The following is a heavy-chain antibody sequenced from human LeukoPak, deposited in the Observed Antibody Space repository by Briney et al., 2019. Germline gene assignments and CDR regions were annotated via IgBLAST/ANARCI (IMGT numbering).Heavy chain of an antibody. V-gene: IGHV1-2*02. CDR2: VNSNIGDT. Sequence: GASVKVSCKASGYSFTGYYIHWVRQAPGRGLEWMGWVNSNIGDTYYAQKFRGRLAITRDKSITTVHMELSSLRSNDTAVYYCARDVLGYDSSASDWGQGTLVTVSS. CDR1: GYSFTGYY. J-gene: IGHJ4*02. D-gene: IGHD3-22*01. CDR3: ARDVLGYDSSASD.